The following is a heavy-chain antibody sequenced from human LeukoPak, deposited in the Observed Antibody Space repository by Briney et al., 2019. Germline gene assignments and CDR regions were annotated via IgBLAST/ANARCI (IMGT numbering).Heavy chain of an antibody. CDR2: INPNSGGT. CDR3: ARGEDYYGSGSYCYH. Sequence: ASVQVSCKASGYTFTGYYMHWVRQAPGQGLEWMGWINPNSGGTNYAQKFQGWVTMTRDTSISTAYMELSRLRSEDTAVYYCARGEDYYGSGSYCYHWGQGTLVTVSS. J-gene: IGHJ5*02. V-gene: IGHV1-2*04. CDR1: GYTFTGYY. D-gene: IGHD3-10*01.